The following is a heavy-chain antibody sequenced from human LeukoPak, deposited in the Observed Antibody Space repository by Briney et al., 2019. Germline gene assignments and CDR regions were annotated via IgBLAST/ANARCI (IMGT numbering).Heavy chain of an antibody. V-gene: IGHV3-7*04. CDR3: ARVGGTGGFYYYYYYMDV. Sequence: PGGSLRLSCAASGFSFSDYWMTWVRQAPGKGLEWVANIKQDESEKYYVDSVKGRFTISRDNAKNSLYLQMNSLRAEDTAVYYCARVGGTGGFYYYYYYMDVWGKGTTVTVSS. J-gene: IGHJ6*03. D-gene: IGHD2-8*02. CDR2: IKQDESEK. CDR1: GFSFSDYW.